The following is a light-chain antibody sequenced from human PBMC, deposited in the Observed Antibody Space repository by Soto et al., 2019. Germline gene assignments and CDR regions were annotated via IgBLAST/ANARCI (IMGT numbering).Light chain of an antibody. Sequence: QSVLTQPASVSGSPGQSITISCTGTSSDVGGYNYVSWYQQHPGKAPKLMIYDVSNRPSGVSNRFSGSKSGNTASLTMSGLQAEDEADYYCSSYTSSSTQNVFGTGTKVTVL. CDR3: SSYTSSSTQNV. V-gene: IGLV2-14*01. CDR1: SSDVGGYNY. J-gene: IGLJ1*01. CDR2: DVS.